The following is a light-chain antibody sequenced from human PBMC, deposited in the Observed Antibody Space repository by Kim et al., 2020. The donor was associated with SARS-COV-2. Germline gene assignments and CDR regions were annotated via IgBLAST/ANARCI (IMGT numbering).Light chain of an antibody. V-gene: IGLV3-21*04. CDR2: YDS. Sequence: PGKTARITCGGNSIGSKSVPWYQRKPGQAPVLVISYDSDRPSGIPERFSGSNSGNTATLTINRIETEDEADYYCQVWDSSSDHRVVFGGGTQLTVL. J-gene: IGLJ2*01. CDR1: SIGSKS. CDR3: QVWDSSSDHRVV.